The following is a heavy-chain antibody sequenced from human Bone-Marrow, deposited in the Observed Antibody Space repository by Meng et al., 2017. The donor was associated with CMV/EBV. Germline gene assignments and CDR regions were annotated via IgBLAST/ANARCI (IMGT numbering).Heavy chain of an antibody. Sequence: SGYPFTSYYMHGVPPAPGQGLEWMGIINPSGGSTSYAQKFQGRVTMTRDTSTSTVYMELSSLRSEDTAVYFCARDLGYSYGHYFDYWGQGTLVTVSS. V-gene: IGHV1-46*01. CDR3: ARDLGYSYGHYFDY. CDR2: INPSGGST. CDR1: GYPFTSYY. J-gene: IGHJ4*02. D-gene: IGHD5-18*01.